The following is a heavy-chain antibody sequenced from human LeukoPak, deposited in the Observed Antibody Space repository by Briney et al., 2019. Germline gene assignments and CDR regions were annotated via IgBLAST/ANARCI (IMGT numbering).Heavy chain of an antibody. V-gene: IGHV1-69*13. CDR3: AKVAVAGQGGWFDP. Sequence: GASVKVSCKASGGTFSSYAISWVRQAPGQGLEWMGGITPIFGTANYAQKFQGRVTITADESTSTAYMELSSLRSEDTAVYYCAKVAVAGQGGWFDPWGQGTLVTVSS. D-gene: IGHD6-19*01. J-gene: IGHJ5*02. CDR1: GGTFSSYA. CDR2: ITPIFGTA.